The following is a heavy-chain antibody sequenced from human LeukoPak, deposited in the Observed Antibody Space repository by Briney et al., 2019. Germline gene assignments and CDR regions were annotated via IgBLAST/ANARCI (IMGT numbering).Heavy chain of an antibody. CDR3: ANSRSPVPAAIYFSDGMDV. D-gene: IGHD2-2*02. V-gene: IGHV3-30*18. CDR1: RLTFSSYG. Sequence: GGSLRLSCAASRLTFSSYGMHWVRQAPGKGLEWVAVISYDGSNKYYADSVKGRFTISRDNSKNTLYLQMNSLRAEDTAVYYCANSRSPVPAAIYFSDGMDVWGQGTTVTVSS. CDR2: ISYDGSNK. J-gene: IGHJ6*02.